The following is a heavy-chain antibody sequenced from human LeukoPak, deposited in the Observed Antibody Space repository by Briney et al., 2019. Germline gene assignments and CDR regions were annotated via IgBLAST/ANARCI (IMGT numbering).Heavy chain of an antibody. D-gene: IGHD6-13*01. CDR1: GGSISSSSYY. Sequence: PSETLSLTCTVSGGSISSSSYYWGWIRQPPGKGLEWIGSIYYSGSTYYNPSLKSRVTISVDTSKNQFSLKLSSVTAADTAVHYCARHEAAGTGYYFDYWGQGTLVTVSS. CDR2: IYYSGST. J-gene: IGHJ4*02. V-gene: IGHV4-39*01. CDR3: ARHEAAGTGYYFDY.